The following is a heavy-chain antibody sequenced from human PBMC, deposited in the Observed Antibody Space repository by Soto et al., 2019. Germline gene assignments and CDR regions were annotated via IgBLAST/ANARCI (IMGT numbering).Heavy chain of an antibody. D-gene: IGHD1-1*01. CDR3: ARRFYKGSSFDY. J-gene: IGHJ4*02. CDR2: ISAYNGNT. CDR1: GYTFTSYG. V-gene: IGHV1-18*01. Sequence: ASVKVSCKASGYTFTSYGISWVRQAPGQGLEWMGWISAYNGNTNYAQKLQGRVTMTTDTSTSTAYMELRSLISDDTAVYYCARRFYKGSSFDYWGQGTLVTVSS.